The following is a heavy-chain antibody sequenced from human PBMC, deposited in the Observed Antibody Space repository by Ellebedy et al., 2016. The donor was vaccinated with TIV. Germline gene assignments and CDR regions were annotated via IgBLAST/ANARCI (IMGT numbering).Heavy chain of an antibody. V-gene: IGHV4-59*01. CDR2: IYYSGST. D-gene: IGHD3-22*01. CDR3: ARGVSSGYYFGY. CDR1: GGSFSGYY. J-gene: IGHJ4*02. Sequence: SETLSLXCAVYGGSFSGYYWSWIRQPPGKGLEWIGYIYYSGSTNYNPSLKSRVTISVDTSKNQFSLKLSSVTAADTAVYYCARGVSSGYYFGYWGQGTLVTVSS.